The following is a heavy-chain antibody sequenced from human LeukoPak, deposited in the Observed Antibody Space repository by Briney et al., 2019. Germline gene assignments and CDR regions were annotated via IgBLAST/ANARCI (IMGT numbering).Heavy chain of an antibody. V-gene: IGHV3-7*03. Sequence: GGSLRLSCAASGFTFSSYAMSWVRQAPGKGLEWVANIKQDGSEKYYVDSVKGRFTISRDNAKNSLYLQMNSLRAEDTALYYCARYPYYYDSSGYGAFDQWGQGTLVTVSS. CDR1: GFTFSSYA. CDR2: IKQDGSEK. J-gene: IGHJ4*02. D-gene: IGHD3-22*01. CDR3: ARYPYYYDSSGYGAFDQ.